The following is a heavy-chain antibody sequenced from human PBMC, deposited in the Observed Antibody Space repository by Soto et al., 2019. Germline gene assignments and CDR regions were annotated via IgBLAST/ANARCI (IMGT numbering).Heavy chain of an antibody. CDR3: ASSGYCSSTSCYLHPLDY. Sequence: ASVKVSCKASGYTFTSYAMHWVRQAPGQRLEWMGWINAGNGNTKYSQKFQGRVTITRDTSASTAYMELSSLRSEDTAVYYCASSGYCSSTSCYLHPLDYWGQGTLVTLSS. J-gene: IGHJ4*02. V-gene: IGHV1-3*01. CDR1: GYTFTSYA. CDR2: INAGNGNT. D-gene: IGHD2-2*03.